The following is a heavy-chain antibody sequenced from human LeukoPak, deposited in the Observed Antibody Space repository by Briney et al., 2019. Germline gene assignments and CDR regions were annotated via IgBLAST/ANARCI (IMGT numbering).Heavy chain of an antibody. CDR1: GGSISSSNW. D-gene: IGHD2-2*01. V-gene: IGHV4-4*02. J-gene: IGHJ5*02. CDR3: ARDESGCSSTSCYNWFDP. CDR2: IYHSGST. Sequence: SGTLSLTCAVSGGSISSSNWWSWVRQPPGKGLEWIGEIYHSGSTNYNPSLKSRVTISVDRSKNQFSLKLSSVTAADTAVYYCARDESGCSSTSCYNWFDPWGQGTLVTVSS.